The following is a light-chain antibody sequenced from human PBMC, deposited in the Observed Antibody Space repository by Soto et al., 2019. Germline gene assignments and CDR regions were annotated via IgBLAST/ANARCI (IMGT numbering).Light chain of an antibody. V-gene: IGKV3-20*01. CDR3: QQYGSSGT. CDR2: RTS. J-gene: IGKJ1*01. CDR1: QSVSSSY. Sequence: EIVLTQSPGTLSLSPGERATLSCRASQSVSSSYLAGYQPKPGKAPRLLIYRTSNRATGIPDRLSGGGSGTVFTLTIRRLEPEDFAVYYCQQYGSSGTFGQGTKVDIK.